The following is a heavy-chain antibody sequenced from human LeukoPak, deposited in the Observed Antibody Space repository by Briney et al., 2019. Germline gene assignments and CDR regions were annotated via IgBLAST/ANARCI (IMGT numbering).Heavy chain of an antibody. CDR1: GGSISSGGYS. CDR3: ARDVRDSSGYYYWFDP. V-gene: IGHV4-30-2*05. D-gene: IGHD3-22*01. Sequence: SETLSLTCAVSGGSISSGGYSWSWIRQPPGKGLEWIGYIYYSGSTYYNPPLKSRVTISVDTSKNQFSLKLSSVTAADTAVYYCARDVRDSSGYYYWFDPWGQGTLVTVSS. CDR2: IYYSGST. J-gene: IGHJ5*02.